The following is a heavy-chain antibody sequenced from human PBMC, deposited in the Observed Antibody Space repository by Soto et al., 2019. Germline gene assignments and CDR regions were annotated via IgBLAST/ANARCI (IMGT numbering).Heavy chain of an antibody. J-gene: IGHJ4*01. V-gene: IGHV4-59*01. D-gene: IGHD3-16*01. CDR1: GASISTYY. CDR3: ASATSYYVVDY. Sequence: SATLSLTCTVSGASISTYYWSWIRQPPGKGLEWVGYMFNSGSNNYNPSLRRRVTISVDTTNNRFSLTLSSVTAADTAVYYCASATSYYVVDYWGHGALFT. CDR2: MFNSGSN.